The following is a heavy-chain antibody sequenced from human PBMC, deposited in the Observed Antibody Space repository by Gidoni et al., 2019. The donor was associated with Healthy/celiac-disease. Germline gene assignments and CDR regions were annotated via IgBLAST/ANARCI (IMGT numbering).Heavy chain of an antibody. Sequence: EVQLLESGGGLVQPGGSLRLSCAASGFTLRSYAMSWVRQAPGKGLEWVSAISGSGGSTYYADSVKGRFTISRDNSKNTLYLQMNSLRDEDTAVYYCAKDSKGIYSSGWSRGYYYYYMDVWGKGTTVTVSS. V-gene: IGHV3-23*01. D-gene: IGHD6-19*01. CDR3: AKDSKGIYSSGWSRGYYYYYMDV. CDR2: ISGSGGST. J-gene: IGHJ6*03. CDR1: GFTLRSYA.